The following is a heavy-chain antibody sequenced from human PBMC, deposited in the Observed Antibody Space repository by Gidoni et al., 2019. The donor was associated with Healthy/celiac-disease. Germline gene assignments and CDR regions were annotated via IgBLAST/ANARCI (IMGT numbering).Heavy chain of an antibody. D-gene: IGHD6-19*01. CDR2: ISSSSSYI. J-gene: IGHJ3*02. CDR1: GFTFSSYS. V-gene: IGHV3-21*01. Sequence: EVQLVESGGGLVKPGGSLRLSCAASGFTFSSYSMNWVRQAPGKGLEWVSSISSSSSYIYYADSVKGRFTISRDNAKNSLYLQMNSLRAEDTAVYYCAREVYIVAVAEGGAFDIWGQGTMVTVSS. CDR3: AREVYIVAVAEGGAFDI.